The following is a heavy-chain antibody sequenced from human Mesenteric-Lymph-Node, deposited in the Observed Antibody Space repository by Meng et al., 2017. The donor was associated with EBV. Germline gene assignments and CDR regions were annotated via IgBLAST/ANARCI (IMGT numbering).Heavy chain of an antibody. CDR3: ASGNSGINFDY. V-gene: IGHV1-8*01. CDR1: GYTFTSYD. CDR2: MNPNSGAT. D-gene: IGHD2-15*01. J-gene: IGHJ4*02. Sequence: QVHLVQSGAEVKKPGASVKVSCKASGYTFTSYDINWVRQATGQGLEWMGWMNPNSGATGSTQKFQGRVTMTRNTSISTAYMELNSLTSEDTAVYYCASGNSGINFDYWGQGTLVTVSS.